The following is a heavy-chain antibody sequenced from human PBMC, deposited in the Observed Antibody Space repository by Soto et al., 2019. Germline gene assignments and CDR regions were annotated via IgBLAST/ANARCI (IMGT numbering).Heavy chain of an antibody. J-gene: IGHJ4*02. CDR1: GGSISSSSYY. CDR2: IYYSGST. V-gene: IGHV4-39*01. CDR3: ARQVVDGTVTGTGSFDS. D-gene: IGHD3-10*01. Sequence: SETLSLTCTVSGGSISSSSYYWGWIRQPPGKGLEWIGSIYYSGSTYYNPSLKSRVTISGDTSKNQISLRLSSVTAADTAVYYCARQVVDGTVTGTGSFDSWGQGTLVTVSS.